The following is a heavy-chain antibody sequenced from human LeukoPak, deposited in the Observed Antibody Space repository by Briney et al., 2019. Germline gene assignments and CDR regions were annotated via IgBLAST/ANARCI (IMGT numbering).Heavy chain of an antibody. V-gene: IGHV3-66*02. CDR2: IYSGGST. D-gene: IGHD6-13*01. CDR1: GFTFSSNY. J-gene: IGHJ4*02. CDR3: AKDLRSRQLADY. Sequence: PGGSLRLSCAASGFTFSSNYMSWVRQAPGKGLEWVSVIYSGGSTYYADSVKGRFTISRDNSKNTLYLQMNSLRAEDTAVYYCAKDLRSRQLADYWGQGTLVTVSS.